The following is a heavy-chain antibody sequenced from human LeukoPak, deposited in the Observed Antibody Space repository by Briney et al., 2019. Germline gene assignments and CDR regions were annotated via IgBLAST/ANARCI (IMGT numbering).Heavy chain of an antibody. D-gene: IGHD3-22*01. CDR2: ISGSGGST. CDR1: GFTFSSYA. CDR3: AKDHGGYYSEYFDY. Sequence: GGSLRLSRAASGFTFSSYAMSWVRQAPGKGLEWVSAISGSGGSTYYADSVKGRFTISGDNSKNTLYLQMNSLRAEDTAVYYCAKDHGGYYSEYFDYWGQGTLVTVSS. J-gene: IGHJ4*02. V-gene: IGHV3-23*01.